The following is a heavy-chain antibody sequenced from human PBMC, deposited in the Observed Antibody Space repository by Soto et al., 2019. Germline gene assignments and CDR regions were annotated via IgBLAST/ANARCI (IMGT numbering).Heavy chain of an antibody. CDR3: ASGSDGGYSD. CDR1: GFSLSSST. D-gene: IGHD2-21*01. J-gene: IGHJ4*02. Sequence: GSLRLFGADSGFSLSSSTMNRVRQAPGKGLEWVSSISSDSVWIYYAASVKGRFTISRDNAKNSLFLQMSSLRAEDTAVYYCASGSDGGYSDWGQGTLVTVSP. V-gene: IGHV3-21*01. CDR2: ISSDSVWI.